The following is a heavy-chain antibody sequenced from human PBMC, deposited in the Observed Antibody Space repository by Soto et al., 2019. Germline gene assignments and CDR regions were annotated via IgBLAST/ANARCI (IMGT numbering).Heavy chain of an antibody. D-gene: IGHD3-9*01. Sequence: ASVKVSCKASGYTFTSYAMLWVRQAPGQRLEWMGWINAGNGNTKYSQKFQGRVTITTDTSTSTAYMELRSLRSDDTAVYYCARWGSYYDILVWFDPWGQGTLVTVSS. CDR3: ARWGSYYDILVWFDP. V-gene: IGHV1-3*01. CDR1: GYTFTSYA. CDR2: INAGNGNT. J-gene: IGHJ5*02.